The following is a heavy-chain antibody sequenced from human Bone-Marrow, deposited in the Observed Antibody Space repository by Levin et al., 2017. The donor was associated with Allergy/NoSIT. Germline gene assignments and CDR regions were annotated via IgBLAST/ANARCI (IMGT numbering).Heavy chain of an antibody. D-gene: IGHD2-2*01. CDR2: ISYDGSNK. J-gene: IGHJ6*03. CDR1: GFTFSSYA. CDR3: ARDGNVVPAAISDYYMDV. Sequence: GGSLRLSCAASGFTFSSYAMHWVRQAPGKGLEWVAVISYDGSNKYYADSVKGRFTISRDNSKNTLYLQMNSLRAEDTAVYYCARDGNVVPAAISDYYMDVWGKGTTVTVSS. V-gene: IGHV3-30-3*01.